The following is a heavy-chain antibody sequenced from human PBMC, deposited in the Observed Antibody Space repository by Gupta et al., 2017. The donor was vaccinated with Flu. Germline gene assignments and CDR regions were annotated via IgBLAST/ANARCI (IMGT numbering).Heavy chain of an antibody. CDR1: GDSVSSHRAA. V-gene: IGHV6-1*01. Sequence: QVQLQQSGPGLVKPSQTLSLTCAISGDSVSSHRAAWNWIRQSPSRGLEWLGRTYYRSKWGHDYAVSVEGRISINPDTAKNQFSLQLNSVTPEDTAVDFCSSARQWTGQEAEGNFENWGQGTLVTVSS. J-gene: IGHJ4*02. D-gene: IGHD6-19*01. CDR2: TYYRSKWGH. CDR3: SSARQWTGQEAEGNFEN.